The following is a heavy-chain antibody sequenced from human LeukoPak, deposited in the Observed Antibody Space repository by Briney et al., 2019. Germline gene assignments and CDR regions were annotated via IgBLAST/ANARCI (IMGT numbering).Heavy chain of an antibody. CDR1: GYTLTDYH. J-gene: IGHJ5*01. D-gene: IGHD3-10*01. CDR3: ARGGVTNWLDS. Sequence: ASVKVSCKASGYTLTDYHVHWVRQAPGQGLEWMGWISTYSGNTNYARNLQGRVTMTTDTSTTTAYMELRSLRSDDTAVYYCARGGVTNWLDSWGQGTLVTVSS. CDR2: ISTYSGNT. V-gene: IGHV1-18*04.